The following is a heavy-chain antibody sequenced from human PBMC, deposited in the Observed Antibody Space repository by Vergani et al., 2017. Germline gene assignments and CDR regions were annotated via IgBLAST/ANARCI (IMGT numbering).Heavy chain of an antibody. CDR3: AGNQGTLIVTPDGMDV. CDR2: ISSSSSTI. V-gene: IGHV3-48*04. CDR1: GFTFSSYS. Sequence: EVQLVESGGGLVQPGGSLRLSCAASGFTFSSYSMNWVRQAPGKGLEWVSYISSSSSTIYYADSVKGRFTISRDNAKNSLYLQMNSLRAEDTAEYYCAGNQGTLIVTPDGMDVWGQGTTVTVSS. D-gene: IGHD1-14*01. J-gene: IGHJ6*02.